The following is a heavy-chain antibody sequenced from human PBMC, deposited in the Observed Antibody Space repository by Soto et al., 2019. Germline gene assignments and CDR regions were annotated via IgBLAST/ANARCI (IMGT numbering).Heavy chain of an antibody. CDR2: IYSSGAT. Sequence: SETLSLTCTVSGDSFTGNYWSWIRQPPGKGLEWIGYIYSSGATNYRSSLRSRVTMSVDSSKKQFSLNLTSVTAADTAVYYCARQTIFGVVTLDFWGRGTLVTVSS. CDR3: ARQTIFGVVTLDF. J-gene: IGHJ4*02. D-gene: IGHD3-3*01. CDR1: GDSFTGNY. V-gene: IGHV4-59*01.